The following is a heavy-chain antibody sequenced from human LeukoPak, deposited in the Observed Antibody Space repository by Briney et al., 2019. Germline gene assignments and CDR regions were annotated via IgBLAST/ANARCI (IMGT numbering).Heavy chain of an antibody. Sequence: ALVKVSCKASGYTFTGYYMHWVRQAPGQGPEWMGWINPNSGGTDYAQKFQGRVTMTRDTSINTAYMEVISLRPDDTAVYYCARDRNSGSSLDIWGQGTMLTVSS. CDR1: GYTFTGYY. J-gene: IGHJ3*02. D-gene: IGHD6-6*01. CDR3: ARDRNSGSSLDI. V-gene: IGHV1-2*02. CDR2: INPNSGGT.